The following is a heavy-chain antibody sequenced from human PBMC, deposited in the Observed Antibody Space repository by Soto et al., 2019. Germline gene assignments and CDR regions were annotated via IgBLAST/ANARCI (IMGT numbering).Heavy chain of an antibody. V-gene: IGHV3-30*18. J-gene: IGHJ4*02. CDR2: ISYDGSNK. CDR3: AKGRHTSGTTPEFDY. Sequence: GGSLRLSCAASGFSFSSYGIHWVRQAPGKGLEWVAVISYDGSNKHYAVSVKGRFTISRDNSKNTLYLQMNSLRAEDSAVYYCAKGRHTSGTTPEFDYWGQGTLVTVSS. CDR1: GFSFSSYG. D-gene: IGHD1-1*01.